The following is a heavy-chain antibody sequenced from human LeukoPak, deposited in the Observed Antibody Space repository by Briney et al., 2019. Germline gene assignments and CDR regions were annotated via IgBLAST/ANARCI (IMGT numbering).Heavy chain of an antibody. J-gene: IGHJ3*02. V-gene: IGHV3-23*01. D-gene: IGHD3-22*01. Sequence: GGSLRLSCAASGFTFSSYAMSWVRQAPGKGLEWVSAISGSGGSTYYADSVKGRFTISRDNSKNTLYLQMNSLRAEDTAVYYCAKGSQNYYDSSGYYVAHDAFDIWGQGRMVTVSS. CDR1: GFTFSSYA. CDR2: ISGSGGST. CDR3: AKGSQNYYDSSGYYVAHDAFDI.